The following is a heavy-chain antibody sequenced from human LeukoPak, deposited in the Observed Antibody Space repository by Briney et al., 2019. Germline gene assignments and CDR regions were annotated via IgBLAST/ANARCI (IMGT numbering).Heavy chain of an antibody. Sequence: PGGSLRLSCAASGFTFSNYVMGWVRQAPGKGLEWVSTISGSGGRTYYADSVKGRFTVSRDNSKNTLYMQMNSLRAEDTAVYYCAKGRRWELPFDFWGQGTLVAVSS. V-gene: IGHV3-23*01. CDR2: ISGSGGRT. CDR3: AKGRRWELPFDF. D-gene: IGHD1-26*01. CDR1: GFTFSNYV. J-gene: IGHJ4*02.